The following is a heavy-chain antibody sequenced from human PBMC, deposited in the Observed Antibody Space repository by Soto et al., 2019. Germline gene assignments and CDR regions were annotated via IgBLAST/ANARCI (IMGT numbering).Heavy chain of an antibody. Sequence: ELQLVESGGGLVQPGGSLRLSCAASGFTFSGYWMTWVRQAPGKGLEWVANINQDGSEKNYMDSVKGRFTISRDNAKNSLYLQMNSLRAEDTAVYYCARDRGSSWHEDWFDPWGQGTLVTVSS. CDR2: INQDGSEK. CDR1: GFTFSGYW. V-gene: IGHV3-7*03. J-gene: IGHJ5*02. CDR3: ARDRGSSWHEDWFDP. D-gene: IGHD6-13*01.